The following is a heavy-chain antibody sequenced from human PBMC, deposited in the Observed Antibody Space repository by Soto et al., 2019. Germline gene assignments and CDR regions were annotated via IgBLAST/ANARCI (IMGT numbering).Heavy chain of an antibody. J-gene: IGHJ4*02. CDR2: IYYSGST. CDR1: GGSISSSSYY. CDR3: ARLGVQDIVVVPAAYFDY. D-gene: IGHD2-2*01. Sequence: SETLSLTCTVSGGSISSSSYYWGWIRQPPGKGLEWIGSIYYSGSTYYNPSLKSRVTISVDTSKNQFSLKLSSVTAADKAVFYCARLGVQDIVVVPAAYFDYWGQGTLVTVSS. V-gene: IGHV4-39*01.